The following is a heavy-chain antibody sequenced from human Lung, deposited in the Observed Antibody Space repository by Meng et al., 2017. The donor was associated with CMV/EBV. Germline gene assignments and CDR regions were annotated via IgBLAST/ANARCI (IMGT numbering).Heavy chain of an antibody. D-gene: IGHD1-26*01. CDR1: GYTFASYY. CDR2: INPSDDYT. J-gene: IGHJ4*02. Sequence: SVXVSXXASGYTFASYYVHWVRQAPGQGLEWLGLINPSDDYTEYAQKFQGRVTMTRDTSTNTVYMDLSSLRSEDTAVYYCARDPIVGADFDFDYWGQGTXVTVSS. CDR3: ARDPIVGADFDFDY. V-gene: IGHV1-46*01.